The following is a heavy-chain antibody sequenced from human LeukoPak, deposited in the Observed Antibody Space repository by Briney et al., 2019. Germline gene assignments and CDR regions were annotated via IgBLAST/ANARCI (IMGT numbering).Heavy chain of an antibody. V-gene: IGHV4-61*02. CDR2: IYTTGST. J-gene: IGHJ4*02. D-gene: IGHD2-15*01. CDR1: GGSISSGSYY. Sequence: PSETLSLTCTVSGGSISSGSYYWSWIRQPAGKGLEWIGRIYTTGSTNYNPSLKSRVTISVDTSKNQFSLKLSSVTAADTAVYYCARRDCSGGSCYIDYWGQGTLVTVSS. CDR3: ARRDCSGGSCYIDY.